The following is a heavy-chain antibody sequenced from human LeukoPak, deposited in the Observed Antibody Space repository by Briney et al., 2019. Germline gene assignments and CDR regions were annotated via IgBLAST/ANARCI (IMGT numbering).Heavy chain of an antibody. Sequence: SVKVSCKASGYTFTSYGVSWMRQAPGQGLEWMGGIIPIFGTANYAQKFQGRVTITTDESTSTAYRELSSLRSEDTAVYYCASHSGWFGESYDAFDIWGQGTMVTVSS. CDR3: ASHSGWFGESYDAFDI. D-gene: IGHD3-10*01. J-gene: IGHJ3*02. CDR1: GYTFTSYG. V-gene: IGHV1-69*05. CDR2: IIPIFGTA.